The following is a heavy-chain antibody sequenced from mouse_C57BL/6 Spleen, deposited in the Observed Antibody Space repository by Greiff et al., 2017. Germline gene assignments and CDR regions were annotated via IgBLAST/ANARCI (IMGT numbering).Heavy chain of an antibody. CDR2: IHPNSGST. J-gene: IGHJ3*01. CDR1: GYTFTSYW. V-gene: IGHV1-64*01. CDR3: ARFDGYYAFAY. Sequence: QVQLQQPGAELVKPGASVKLSCKASGYTFTSYWMHWVKQRPGQGLEWIGMIHPNSGSTNYNEKFKSKATLTVDKSSSTAYMQLSSLTSEDSAVXYCARFDGYYAFAYWGQGTLVTVSA. D-gene: IGHD2-3*01.